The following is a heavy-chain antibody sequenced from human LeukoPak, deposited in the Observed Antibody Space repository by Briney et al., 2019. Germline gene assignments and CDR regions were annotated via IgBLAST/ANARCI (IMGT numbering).Heavy chain of an antibody. CDR3: ARDRHWTNDWVFDY. D-gene: IGHD1/OR15-1a*01. CDR2: IYYSGST. CDR1: GGSISSYY. V-gene: IGHV4-59*01. Sequence: PSETLSLTCTVSGGSISSYYWSWIRQPPGKGLEWIGYIYYSGSTNYNPSLKSRVTISVDTSKSQFSLKLSSVTAADTAVYYCARDRHWTNDWVFDYWGQGTLVTVSS. J-gene: IGHJ4*02.